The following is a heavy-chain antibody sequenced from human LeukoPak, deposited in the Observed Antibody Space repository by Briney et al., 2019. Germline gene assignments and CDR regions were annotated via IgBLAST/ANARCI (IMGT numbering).Heavy chain of an antibody. CDR1: GYTFIGYY. V-gene: IGHV1-2*02. Sequence: ASVKVSCKASGYTFIGYYMHWVRQAPGQGLEWMGWINPDSGVSKYAQQFQGRVTLTRDTSIRTLYMDLSSLTSDDTAVYYCARKGIWNYVFAYWGQGTLVTISS. CDR2: INPDSGVS. D-gene: IGHD1-7*01. CDR3: ARKGIWNYVFAY. J-gene: IGHJ4*02.